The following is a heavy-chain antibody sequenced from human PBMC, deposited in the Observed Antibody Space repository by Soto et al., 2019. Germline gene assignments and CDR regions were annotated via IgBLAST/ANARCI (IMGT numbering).Heavy chain of an antibody. CDR2: LSSYNGHT. Sequence: ASVKVSCKAPADTFTSYYIHWVRQAPGHGLEWMGWLSSYNGHTIYVQNLQDRVTLTTDPSTSTVYMEMRSLRSDDTAFYYCARDLSVSRLSACGHWGPGTLVTVSS. J-gene: IGHJ4*02. CDR3: ARDLSVSRLSACGH. V-gene: IGHV1-18*04. CDR1: ADTFTSYY. D-gene: IGHD6-6*01.